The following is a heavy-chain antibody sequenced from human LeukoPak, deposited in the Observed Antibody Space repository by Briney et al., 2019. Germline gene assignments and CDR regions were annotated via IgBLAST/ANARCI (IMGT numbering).Heavy chain of an antibody. CDR2: ASDSGTT. CDR3: ARGLDRGNYYYMDV. Sequence: SETLSLTCTVSGASLNTYSWTWVRQPPGKGLEYIGYASDSGTTNYNPSLKSRATVSVDRSKSQFSLRVTSVSAADTAVYYCARGLDRGNYYYMDVWGKGTTVIVSS. V-gene: IGHV4-59*01. D-gene: IGHD3/OR15-3a*01. J-gene: IGHJ6*03. CDR1: GASLNTYS.